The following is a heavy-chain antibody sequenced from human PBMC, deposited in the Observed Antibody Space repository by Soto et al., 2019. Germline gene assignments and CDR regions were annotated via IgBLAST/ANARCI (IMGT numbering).Heavy chain of an antibody. CDR2: INPSGGST. Sequence: QVQLVQSGAEVKKPGASVKVSCKASGYTFTSYYMHWVRQAPGQGLEWMGIINPSGGSTSYAQKFQGRITMTRDTSTNTVYMDLSSLRSEDTAVDYCARRRHLYSYDSSPGFGYWGQGTLVTVSS. CDR3: ARRRHLYSYDSSPGFGY. V-gene: IGHV1-46*01. CDR1: GYTFTSYY. J-gene: IGHJ4*02. D-gene: IGHD3-22*01.